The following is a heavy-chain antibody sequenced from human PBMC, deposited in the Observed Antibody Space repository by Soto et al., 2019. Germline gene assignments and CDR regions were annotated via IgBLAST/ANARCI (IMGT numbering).Heavy chain of an antibody. CDR2: INHSGST. V-gene: IGHV4-34*01. Sequence: QVQLQQWGAGLLKPSETLSLTCAVYGGSFSGYYWSWIRQPPGTGLEWIGEINHSGSTNYNPSLKSRVTISVDTSKNQFSLKLSSVTAADTAVYYCARAQPSSYCSSTSCYARGPLDYWGQGTLVTVSS. CDR1: GGSFSGYY. D-gene: IGHD2-2*01. J-gene: IGHJ4*02. CDR3: ARAQPSSYCSSTSCYARGPLDY.